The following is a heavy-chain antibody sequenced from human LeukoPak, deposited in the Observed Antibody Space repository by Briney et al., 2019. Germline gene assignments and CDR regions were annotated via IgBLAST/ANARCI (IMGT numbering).Heavy chain of an antibody. Sequence: GGSLRLSCAASGFTFSSHWMSWVRQAPGKGLEWVSAISGSGGSTYYADSVKGRFTISRDNSKNTLYLQMNSLRAEDTAVYYCAEDHGIAAAGPVDYWGQGTLVTVAS. CDR3: AEDHGIAAAGPVDY. V-gene: IGHV3-23*01. D-gene: IGHD6-13*01. J-gene: IGHJ4*02. CDR2: ISGSGGST. CDR1: GFTFSSHW.